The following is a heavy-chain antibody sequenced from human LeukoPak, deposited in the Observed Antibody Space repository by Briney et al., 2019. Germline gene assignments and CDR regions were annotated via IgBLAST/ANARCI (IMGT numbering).Heavy chain of an antibody. CDR2: IYHSGNS. Sequence: SETLSLTCAASGYSISSGFYWGWIRQPPGQVLGWIGIIYHSGNSYYNPSLKSRVTISVDTSMNQISLKLSSVPAADTAVYYCARDGYSSGWSFSYWGQGTLVTVSS. CDR3: ARDGYSSGWSFSY. V-gene: IGHV4-38-2*02. CDR1: GYSISSGFY. J-gene: IGHJ4*02. D-gene: IGHD6-19*01.